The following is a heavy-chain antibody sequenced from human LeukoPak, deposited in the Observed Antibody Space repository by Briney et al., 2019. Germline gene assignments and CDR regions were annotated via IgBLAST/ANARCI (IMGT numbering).Heavy chain of an antibody. CDR3: AHTKYSSGWQYYFDC. Sequence: SGPTLVKSTQTLTLTCTFSGSSLRTTGVGAGWIRQPPGKALEWLAVIYWDDDKRYSPSLKSRLTITKDTSKNQVVLTMTNMDPVDTATYYCAHTKYSSGWQYYFDCWGQGTLVTVS. CDR1: GSSLRTTGVG. V-gene: IGHV2-5*02. CDR2: IYWDDDK. D-gene: IGHD6-19*01. J-gene: IGHJ4*02.